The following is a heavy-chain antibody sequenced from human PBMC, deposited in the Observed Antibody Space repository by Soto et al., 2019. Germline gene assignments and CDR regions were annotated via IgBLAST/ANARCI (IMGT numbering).Heavy chain of an antibody. CDR1: GFTFSNAW. J-gene: IGHJ4*02. V-gene: IGHV3-15*01. CDR2: IKGEADGGTT. D-gene: IGHD3-22*01. Sequence: GGSLRLSCAASGFTFSNAWMSWVRQAPGKGLEWVGRIKGEADGGTTDYAAPVKGRITIPRDHSKDTLYLQMNSLKTEDTAVYYCTTGLSNGYYNFDYWGQGTPVTVSS. CDR3: TTGLSNGYYNFDY.